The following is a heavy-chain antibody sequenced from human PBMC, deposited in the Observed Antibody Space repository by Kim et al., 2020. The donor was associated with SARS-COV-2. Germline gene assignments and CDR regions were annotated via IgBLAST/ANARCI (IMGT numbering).Heavy chain of an antibody. J-gene: IGHJ3*01. V-gene: IGHV6-1*01. Sequence: YAVSVRGRITSNPDTSKNQFSLQLNSVTPEDTAVYYCARAEAARLRALDVWGQGTMVTVSS. D-gene: IGHD6-6*01. CDR3: ARAEAARLRALDV.